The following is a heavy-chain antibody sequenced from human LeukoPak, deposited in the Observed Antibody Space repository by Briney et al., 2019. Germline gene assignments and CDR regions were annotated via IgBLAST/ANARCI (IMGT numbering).Heavy chain of an antibody. V-gene: IGHV1-69*04. CDR1: GGTFSSYA. CDR3: ARDRNIRLRESEFDP. CDR2: IIPILGIA. J-gene: IGHJ5*02. D-gene: IGHD5-18*01. Sequence: SVKVSCKASGGTFSSYAISWVRQAPEQGLEWMGRIIPILGIANYAQKFQGRVTITADKSTSTAYKELSSLRSEDTAVYYCARDRNIRLRESEFDPWGQGTLVTVSS.